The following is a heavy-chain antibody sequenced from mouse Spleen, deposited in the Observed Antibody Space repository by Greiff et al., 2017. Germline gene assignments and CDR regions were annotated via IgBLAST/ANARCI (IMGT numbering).Heavy chain of an antibody. CDR3: AREGSYGWFAY. CDR2: INPGSGGT. D-gene: IGHD1-1*01. Sequence: QVQLQQSGAELVRPGTSVKVSCKASGYAFTNYLIEWVKQRPGQGLEWIGVINPGSGGTNYNEKFKGKATLTADKSSSTAYMQLSSLTSDDSAVYFCAREGSYGWFAYWGQGTLVTVSA. V-gene: IGHV1-54*01. J-gene: IGHJ3*01. CDR1: GYAFTNYL.